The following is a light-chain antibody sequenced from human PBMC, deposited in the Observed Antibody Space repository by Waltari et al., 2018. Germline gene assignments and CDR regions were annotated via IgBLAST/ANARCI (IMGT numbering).Light chain of an antibody. J-gene: IGLJ2*01. V-gene: IGLV3-10*01. CDR3: CSTDSNGNPA. CDR2: EDN. CDR1: ELPTKS. Sequence: SYDLTQPPSMSVPPGQPAMITCSGSELPTKSAYWYKQKSGQPPDLVIPEDNKRPSVIPVGFSGSTSWTLATLTISGAQVEDETDYYCCSTDSNGNPAFGGGTRLTVL.